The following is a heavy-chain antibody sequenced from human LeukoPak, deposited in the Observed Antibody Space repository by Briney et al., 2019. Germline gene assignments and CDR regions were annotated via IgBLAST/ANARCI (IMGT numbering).Heavy chain of an antibody. CDR3: ARAGTGSYLGGDAFDI. J-gene: IGHJ3*02. CDR1: GYTFTSYY. D-gene: IGHD1-26*01. Sequence: GASVKVSCKASGYTFTSYYMHWVRQAPGQGLEWMGIINPSGGSTSYAQKFQGRVTMTRDMSTSTVYMELSSLRSEDTAVYYCARAGTGSYLGGDAFDIWGQGTMVTVSS. V-gene: IGHV1-46*01. CDR2: INPSGGST.